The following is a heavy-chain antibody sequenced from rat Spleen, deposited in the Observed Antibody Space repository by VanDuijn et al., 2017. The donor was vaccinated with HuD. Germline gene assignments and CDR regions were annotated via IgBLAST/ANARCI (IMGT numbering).Heavy chain of an antibody. CDR1: GFTFSSFP. J-gene: IGHJ4*01. Sequence: EVQLVESGGGLVQPGRSLKLSCAASGFTFSSFPMAWVRQAPKKGLEWVATISSDGSSIYYRDSVKGRFTISRDNAKSTLYLQMDSLRSEDTATYYCARGKAYYYVMDAWGQGASVTVSS. CDR3: ARGKAYYYVMDA. V-gene: IGHV5-29*01. CDR2: ISSDGSSI. D-gene: IGHD4-1*01.